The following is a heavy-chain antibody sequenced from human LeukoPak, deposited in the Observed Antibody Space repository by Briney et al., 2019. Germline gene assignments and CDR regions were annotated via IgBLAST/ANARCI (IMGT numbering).Heavy chain of an antibody. CDR1: GGSISSYY. CDR2: IYYSGST. CDR3: TRGSIAYYYMDV. J-gene: IGHJ6*03. D-gene: IGHD3-22*01. Sequence: SETLSLTCTASGGSISSYYLSWIRQPPGKGLEWIGNIYYSGSTNYNPSLKSRVTISVDTSKNQFSLKLSSVTAADTAVYYCTRGSIAYYYMDVWGKGTTVTISS. V-gene: IGHV4-59*01.